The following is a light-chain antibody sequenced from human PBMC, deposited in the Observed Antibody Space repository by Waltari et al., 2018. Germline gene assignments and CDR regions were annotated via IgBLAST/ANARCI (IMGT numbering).Light chain of an antibody. CDR2: EVS. J-gene: IGLJ2*01. CDR1: SSDVGGYNY. Sequence: QSALTQPASVSGSPGQSITISCTGTSSDVGGYNYVSWYQQHPGQAPKRMIYEVSNRPSGVSTCFSGSKSGNTASLTISGLQAEDEADYYCSSYTSSSTPVVFGGGTKLTVL. V-gene: IGLV2-14*01. CDR3: SSYTSSSTPVV.